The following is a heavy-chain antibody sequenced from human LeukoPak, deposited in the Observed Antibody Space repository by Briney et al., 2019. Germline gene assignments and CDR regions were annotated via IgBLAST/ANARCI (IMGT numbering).Heavy chain of an antibody. CDR1: GFTSSTYW. J-gene: IGHJ4*02. Sequence: GGSLRLSCAASGFTSSTYWMQWVRQATGKGPVWVSRIHKDGKNPKYADSVEGRFTISRDNGKNTLYLQMNSLRAEDTAVYYCAREASGSDNYYSDFWGQGTLVTVSS. V-gene: IGHV3-74*01. D-gene: IGHD3-10*01. CDR3: AREASGSDNYYSDF. CDR2: IHKDGKNP.